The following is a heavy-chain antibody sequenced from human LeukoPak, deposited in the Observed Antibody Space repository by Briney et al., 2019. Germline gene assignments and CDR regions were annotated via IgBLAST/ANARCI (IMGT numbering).Heavy chain of an antibody. J-gene: IGHJ6*02. D-gene: IGHD3-16*01. Sequence: GGSLRLSCAASGFTFSSYWMSWVRQAPGKGLEWVANIKQDGSEKYYVDSVKGRFTISRDNAKNSLYLQMNSLRAEDTAVYYCAIERLGYYYGMDVWGQGTTVTVSS. CDR3: AIERLGYYYGMDV. CDR2: IKQDGSEK. V-gene: IGHV3-7*01. CDR1: GFTFSSYW.